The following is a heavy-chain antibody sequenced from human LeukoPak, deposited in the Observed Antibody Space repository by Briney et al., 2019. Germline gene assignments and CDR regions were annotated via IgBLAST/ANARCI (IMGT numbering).Heavy chain of an antibody. CDR2: ISSNGGST. V-gene: IGHV3-64*01. CDR1: GFTFSSCA. CDR3: ARGDDYGGPWYYFDY. D-gene: IGHD4-23*01. J-gene: IGHJ4*02. Sequence: PEWSLRLSCAASGFTFSSCAMHWVRQAPGKGLEYVSAISSNGGSTFYANSVKGRFTISRENSKNTLYLQMGSLRAEDMAVYFCARGDDYGGPWYYFDYWGQGTLVTVSS.